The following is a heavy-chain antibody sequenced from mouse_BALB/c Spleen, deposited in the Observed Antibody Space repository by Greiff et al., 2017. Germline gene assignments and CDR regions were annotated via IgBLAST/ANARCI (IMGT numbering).Heavy chain of an antibody. V-gene: IGHV5-12-1*01. CDR1: GFAFSSYD. CDR2: ISSGGGST. D-gene: IGHD2-3*01. Sequence: EVHLVESGGGLVKPGGSLNLSCAASGFAFSSYDMSWVRQTPEKRLEWVAYISSGGGSTYYPDTVKGRFTISRDNAKNTLYLQMSSLKSEDTAMYYCARHGYFYAMDYWGQGTSVTVSS. J-gene: IGHJ4*01. CDR3: ARHGYFYAMDY.